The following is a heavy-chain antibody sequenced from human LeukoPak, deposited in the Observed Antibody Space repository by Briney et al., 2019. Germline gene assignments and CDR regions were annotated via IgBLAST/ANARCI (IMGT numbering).Heavy chain of an antibody. J-gene: IGHJ4*02. V-gene: IGHV3-23*01. Sequence: GGSLRLSCAASGFTFSTYSMSWVRQAPRKGLEWVSVIYGSGDTTNYADSVEGRFTISRDNSKNMLYLQMHGLRAEDTAVYYCAKDQRPDSGYDIDYWGQGTLVTVSS. CDR3: AKDQRPDSGYDIDY. D-gene: IGHD5-12*01. CDR2: IYGSGDTT. CDR1: GFTFSTYS.